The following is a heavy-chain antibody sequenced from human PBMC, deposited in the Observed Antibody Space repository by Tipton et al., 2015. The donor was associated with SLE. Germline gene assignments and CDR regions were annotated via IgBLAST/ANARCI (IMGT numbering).Heavy chain of an antibody. J-gene: IGHJ2*01. CDR2: IYYSGSA. CDR1: GAPISGSY. CDR3: AREFLNPVTTVHYYFDL. Sequence: TLSLTCTVSGAPISGSYWSWLRQPPGKGLEWIGLIYYSGSANYNPSLKSRVTISMDTSKNQFSLKVSSVTAADTAVYYCAREFLNPVTTVHYYFDLWGRGTLVTVSS. V-gene: IGHV4-59*01. D-gene: IGHD4-11*01.